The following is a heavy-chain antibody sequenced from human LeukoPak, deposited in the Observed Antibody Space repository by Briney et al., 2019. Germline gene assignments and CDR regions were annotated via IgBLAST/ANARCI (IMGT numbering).Heavy chain of an antibody. V-gene: IGHV4-59*05. CDR1: GGSISSYY. J-gene: IGHJ3*02. D-gene: IGHD6-13*01. Sequence: PSETLSLTCTVSGGSISSYYWSWIRQPPGKGLEWIGSIYYSGRTYYNPSLKSRLSISVDTSKNQFSLKLSSVTAADTAVYYCARHPGITAAGTGFDIWGQGTMVTVSS. CDR3: ARHPGITAAGTGFDI. CDR2: IYYSGRT.